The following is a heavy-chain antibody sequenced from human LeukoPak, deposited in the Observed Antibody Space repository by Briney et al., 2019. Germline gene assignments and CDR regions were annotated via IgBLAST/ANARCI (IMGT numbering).Heavy chain of an antibody. V-gene: IGHV7-4-1*02. CDR2: INTNTGNP. CDR3: ARVERGGSWSPGPH. D-gene: IGHD6-13*01. CDR1: GYTFTSYA. Sequence: ASVKVSCKASGYTFTSYAMNWVRQAPGQGLEWMGWINTNTGNPTYAQGFTGRFVFSLDTSVSTAYLQISSLKAEDTAVYYCARVERGGSWSPGPHWGQGTLVTVSS. J-gene: IGHJ4*02.